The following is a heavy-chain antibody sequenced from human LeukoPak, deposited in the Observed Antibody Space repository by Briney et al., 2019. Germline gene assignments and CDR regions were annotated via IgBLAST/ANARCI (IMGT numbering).Heavy chain of an antibody. Sequence: PSETLSLTCTVSGASISSSGYYWTWIRQPAGKGLEWIGRIYTSGRTNYSPSLNSRVTISIDTSNNQFSLRLTSMTAADTAVYYCARREADYGGNSGIDYWGQGTLVTVSS. J-gene: IGHJ4*02. CDR3: ARREADYGGNSGIDY. CDR1: GASISSSGYY. V-gene: IGHV4-61*02. CDR2: IYTSGRT. D-gene: IGHD4-23*01.